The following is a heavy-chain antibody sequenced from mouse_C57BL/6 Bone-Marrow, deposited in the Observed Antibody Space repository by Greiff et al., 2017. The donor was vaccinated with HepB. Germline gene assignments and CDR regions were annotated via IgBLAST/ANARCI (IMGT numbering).Heavy chain of an antibody. J-gene: IGHJ4*01. CDR1: GYTFTSYG. CDR2: IYPRSGNT. V-gene: IGHV1-81*01. CDR3: ANRNYYAMDY. Sequence: QVQLQQSGAELARPGASVKLSCKASGYTFTSYGISWVKQRTGQGLEWIGEIYPRSGNTYYNEKFKGKATLTADKSSSTAYMELRSLTSEDSSDYFCANRNYYAMDYWGQGTSVTVSS.